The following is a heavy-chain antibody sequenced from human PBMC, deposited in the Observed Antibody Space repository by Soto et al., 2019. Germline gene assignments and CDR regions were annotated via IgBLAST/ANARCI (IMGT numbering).Heavy chain of an antibody. CDR1: GFTFSDYA. V-gene: IGHV3-30*18. J-gene: IGHJ4*02. CDR2: VSHDGRNT. Sequence: VQLVESGGGVVQPGRSLRLSCAASGFTFSDYAMHWVRQAPGKGLEWVAVVSHDGRNTHYADSVKGRFNIPRDISKNTVTLEMTSLRAEDTAVYSCAKGGRQWLVTSDFNYWGQGALVTVSS. D-gene: IGHD6-19*01. CDR3: AKGGRQWLVTSDFNY.